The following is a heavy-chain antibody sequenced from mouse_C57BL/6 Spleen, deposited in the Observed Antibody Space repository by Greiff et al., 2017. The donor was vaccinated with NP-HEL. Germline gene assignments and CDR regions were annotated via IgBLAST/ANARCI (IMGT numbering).Heavy chain of an antibody. CDR2: IWRGGST. J-gene: IGHJ4*01. CDR1: GFSLTSYG. D-gene: IGHD6-1*01. V-gene: IGHV2-5*01. CDR3: AKNDDATTGAMDY. Sequence: VKLMESGPGLVQPSQSLSITCTVSGFSLTSYGVHWVRQSPGKGLEWLGVIWRGGSTDYNAAFMSRLSITKDNSKSQVFFKMNSLQADDTAIYYCAKNDDATTGAMDYWGQGTSVTVSS.